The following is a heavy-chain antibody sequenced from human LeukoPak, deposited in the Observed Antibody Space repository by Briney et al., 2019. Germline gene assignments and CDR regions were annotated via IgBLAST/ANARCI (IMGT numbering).Heavy chain of an antibody. CDR1: GGSISSSNYY. CDR3: ARLTMVRGVDC. D-gene: IGHD3-10*01. CDR2: IFYTGST. V-gene: IGHV4-39*01. Sequence: PSETLSLTCTVSGGSISSSNYYWGWIRQPPGKGLEWIGSIFYTGSTYYNPSLKSRVTVSVDMSKNQFSLKLNSVTAADTAVYYCARLTMVRGVDCWGQGTLVTVSS. J-gene: IGHJ4*02.